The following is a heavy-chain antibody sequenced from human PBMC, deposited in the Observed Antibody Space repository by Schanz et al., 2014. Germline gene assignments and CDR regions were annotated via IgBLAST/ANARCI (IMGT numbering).Heavy chain of an antibody. CDR2: FSRSSGRI. CDR1: GFTFSRYN. Sequence: EVQLVESGGGLVKPGGSLRLSCAGTGFTFSRYNMNWVRQAPGRGLEWVSSFSRSSGRIYYSDSVKGRFTISRDNAKNLVYLQMNSLRAEDTAVYYCARVRYDILTDYYTEYYFDSWGQGTLVAVSS. J-gene: IGHJ4*02. CDR3: ARVRYDILTDYYTEYYFDS. V-gene: IGHV3-21*06. D-gene: IGHD3-9*01.